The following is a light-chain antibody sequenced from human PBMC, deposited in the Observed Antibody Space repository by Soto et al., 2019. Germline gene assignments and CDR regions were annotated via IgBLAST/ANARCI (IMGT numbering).Light chain of an antibody. CDR3: QQRSNWPLT. V-gene: IGKV3-11*01. CDR2: DAS. CDR1: QSVNTY. Sequence: EIVLTQSPATLSLSPGERATLSCGASQSVNTYLAWYQLKPGQAPRLLMYDASNRATGIPARFIGSGSGTDFTLTISRLEPEDVAVYYCQQRSNWPLTFGGGTKVEIK. J-gene: IGKJ4*01.